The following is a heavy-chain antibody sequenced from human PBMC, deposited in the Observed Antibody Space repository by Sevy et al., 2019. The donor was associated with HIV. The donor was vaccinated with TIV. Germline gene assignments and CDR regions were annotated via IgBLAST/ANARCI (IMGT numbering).Heavy chain of an antibody. CDR3: AREGYYGGYYYYGMDV. J-gene: IGHJ6*02. Sequence: ASVKFSCKASGGTFSSYAISWVRQAPGQGLEWMGGIIPIFGTANYAQKFQGRVTITADESTSTAYMELSSLGSEDTAVYYCAREGYYGGYYYYGMDVWGQGTTVTVSS. D-gene: IGHD4-17*01. CDR2: IIPIFGTA. CDR1: GGTFSSYA. V-gene: IGHV1-69*13.